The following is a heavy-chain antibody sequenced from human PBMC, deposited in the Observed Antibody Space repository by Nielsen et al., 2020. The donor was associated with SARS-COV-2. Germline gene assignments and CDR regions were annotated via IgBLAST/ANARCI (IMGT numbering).Heavy chain of an antibody. CDR3: ATDVHPGMT. J-gene: IGHJ5*02. V-gene: IGHV1-46*01. CDR2: INPSGGST. CDR1: GYTFTTNY. D-gene: IGHD1-14*01. Sequence: ASVKVSCKASGYTFTTNYIHWVRQAPGQGLEWMGIINPSGGSTSYAQKFQGRVTMTRDTSTSTVYMELSSLRSEDTAVYYCATDVHPGMTWGQGTLVTVSS.